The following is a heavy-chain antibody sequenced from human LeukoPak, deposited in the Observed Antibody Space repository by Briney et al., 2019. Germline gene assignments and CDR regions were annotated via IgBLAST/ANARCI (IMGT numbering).Heavy chain of an antibody. J-gene: IGHJ2*01. CDR3: ATKRDTVMVFRTWYFDL. D-gene: IGHD5-18*01. CDR1: RFSMRNYD. V-gene: IGHV3-23*01. Sequence: PGGSLTLSCTASRFSMRNYDMNWVRQSPGKGLEWVSTIRQSGGTTYYADSVQGRFTISRDNSKNTLYLQINSLRVEDTAVYYCATKRDTVMVFRTWYFDLWARGTLVTVSS. CDR2: IRQSGGTT.